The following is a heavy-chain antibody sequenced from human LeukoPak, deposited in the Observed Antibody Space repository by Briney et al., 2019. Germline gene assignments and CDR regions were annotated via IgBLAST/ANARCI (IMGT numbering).Heavy chain of an antibody. Sequence: GGSLRLSCSASGFTFTGYAMHWVRQATGKGLEWVSAIGTAGDTYYPGSVKGRFTISRENAKNSLYLQMNSLRAGDTAVYYCARAFVYYGSGSPILDYWGQGTLVTVSS. CDR1: GFTFTGYA. CDR3: ARAFVYYGSGSPILDY. J-gene: IGHJ4*02. V-gene: IGHV3-13*04. CDR2: IGTAGDT. D-gene: IGHD3-10*01.